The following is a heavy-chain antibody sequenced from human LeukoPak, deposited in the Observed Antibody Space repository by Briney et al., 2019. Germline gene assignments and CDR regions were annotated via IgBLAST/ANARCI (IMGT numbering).Heavy chain of an antibody. J-gene: IGHJ3*02. CDR3: ARDPGYYDSSGYYPYDAFDI. V-gene: IGHV4-30-2*01. CDR1: GVSISSGGYS. Sequence: SETLSLTCAVSGVSISSGGYSWSWIRQPPGKGLEWIGYIYHSGSTYYNPSLKSRVTISVDRSKNQFSLKLSSVTAADTAVYYCARDPGYYDSSGYYPYDAFDIWGQGTMVTVSS. CDR2: IYHSGST. D-gene: IGHD3-22*01.